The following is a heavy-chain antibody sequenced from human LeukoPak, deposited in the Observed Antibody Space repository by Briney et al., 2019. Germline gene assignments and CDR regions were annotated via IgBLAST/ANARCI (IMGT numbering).Heavy chain of an antibody. CDR1: GYTFTSYA. D-gene: IGHD6-19*01. J-gene: IGHJ4*02. V-gene: IGHV1-3*01. CDR3: AREGSGWDYDY. CDR2: INAGNGNT. Sequence: RASVKVSCKASGYTFTSYAMHWVRQAPGQRRERMGWINAGNGNTKYSQKFQGRVTITRDTSASTAYMELSSLRSEDTAVYYCAREGSGWDYDYWGQGTLVTVSS.